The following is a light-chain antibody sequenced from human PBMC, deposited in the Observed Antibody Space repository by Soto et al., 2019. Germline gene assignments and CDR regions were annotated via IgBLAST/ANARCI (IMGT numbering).Light chain of an antibody. CDR1: SSDVGSYNL. CDR2: EDN. J-gene: IGLJ2*01. V-gene: IGLV2-23*02. Sequence: QSALTQPASVSGSPGQSITISCTGTSSDVGSYNLVSWYQQHPGKAPKLMILEDNNRPSGVSNRFSGSKSGNTASLTISGLQAEDEADYYCCSYAGSSTFVIFGGGTKVTVL. CDR3: CSYAGSSTFVI.